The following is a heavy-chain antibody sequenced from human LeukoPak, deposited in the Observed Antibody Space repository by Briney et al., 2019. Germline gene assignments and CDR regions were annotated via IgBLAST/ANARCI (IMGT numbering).Heavy chain of an antibody. D-gene: IGHD5-12*01. V-gene: IGHV1-8*01. Sequence: ASVKVSCKASGYTFTSYDINWVRQATGQGLEWMGWMSPNSGNTGCAQKFQGRVTMTRNTSISTAYMELSSLRSEDTAVYYCARVTEGYSGYDGDWFDPWGQGTLVTVSS. J-gene: IGHJ5*02. CDR3: ARVTEGYSGYDGDWFDP. CDR2: MSPNSGNT. CDR1: GYTFTSYD.